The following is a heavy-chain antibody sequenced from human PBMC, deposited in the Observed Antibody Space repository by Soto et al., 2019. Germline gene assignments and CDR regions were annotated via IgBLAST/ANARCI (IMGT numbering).Heavy chain of an antibody. CDR3: ARDGAYCSGTGCRDYYHYMDV. CDR2: ISGSTSYI. D-gene: IGHD2-2*01. CDR1: GFSFSDYS. Sequence: EVQLVESGGGLVKPGGSLRLSCAASGFSFSDYSMNWVRQAPGKGLEWVSSISGSTSYIYYADSLKGRFTVSRDNAEKSLYLQMNSLRAEHTAVYFCARDGAYCSGTGCRDYYHYMDVWGKGTTVTVSS. J-gene: IGHJ6*03. V-gene: IGHV3-21*01.